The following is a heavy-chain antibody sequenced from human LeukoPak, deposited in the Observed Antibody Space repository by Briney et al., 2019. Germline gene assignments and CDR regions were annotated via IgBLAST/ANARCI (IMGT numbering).Heavy chain of an antibody. J-gene: IGHJ5*02. CDR2: IIPILGIA. Sequence: ASVKVSCKASGGTFSSYAISWVRQAPGQGLEWMGRIIPILGIANYAQKFQGRVTITADKSTSTAYMELSSLRSEDTAVYYCARDIFSGDCRGDCYSVFDPWGQGTLVTVSS. CDR3: ARDIFSGDCRGDCYSVFDP. D-gene: IGHD2-21*02. V-gene: IGHV1-69*04. CDR1: GGTFSSYA.